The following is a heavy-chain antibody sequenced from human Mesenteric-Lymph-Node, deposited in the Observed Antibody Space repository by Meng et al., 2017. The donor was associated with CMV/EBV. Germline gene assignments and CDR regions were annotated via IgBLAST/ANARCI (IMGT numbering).Heavy chain of an antibody. CDR1: GGSISNYY. Sequence: SETLSLTCTVSGGSISNYYWSWIRQPPGKGLEWIGYVYYSGSTNYNPSLKSRVTISVDTSKNQFSLKLSSVTAADTAVYYCARARSVIRYHIVVPAAAPNDIYGMDVWGQGTTVTVSS. CDR2: VYYSGST. V-gene: IGHV4-59*01. D-gene: IGHD2-21*02. J-gene: IGHJ6*02. CDR3: ARARSVIRYHIVVPAAAPNDIYGMDV.